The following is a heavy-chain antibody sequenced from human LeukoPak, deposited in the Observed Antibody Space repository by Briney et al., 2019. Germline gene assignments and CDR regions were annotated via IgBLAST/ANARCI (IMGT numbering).Heavy chain of an antibody. CDR3: ARRSDYYSSGNYYYDY. D-gene: IGHD3-10*01. Sequence: GESLKISCKGSGYSFISYWIGWVRQMPGKGLEWMGIIYPGDSDTRYSPSFQGQVIISVDKSISTAYLQWSSLKASDTAMYYCARRSDYYSSGNYYYDYWGQGTLVTVSS. CDR2: IYPGDSDT. V-gene: IGHV5-51*01. CDR1: GYSFISYW. J-gene: IGHJ4*02.